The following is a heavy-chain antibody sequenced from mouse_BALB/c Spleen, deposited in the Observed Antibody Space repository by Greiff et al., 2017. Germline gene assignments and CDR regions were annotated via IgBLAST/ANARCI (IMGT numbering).Heavy chain of an antibody. Sequence: QVQLQESGPGLVAPSQSLSITCTVSGFSLTGYGVNWVRQPPGKGLEWLGMIWGDGSTDYNSALKSRLSISKDNSKSQVFLKMNSLQTDDTARYYCARDLNYYGSTRFAYWGQGTLVTVSA. D-gene: IGHD1-1*01. V-gene: IGHV2-6-7*01. CDR3: ARDLNYYGSTRFAY. CDR2: IWGDGST. J-gene: IGHJ3*01. CDR1: GFSLTGYG.